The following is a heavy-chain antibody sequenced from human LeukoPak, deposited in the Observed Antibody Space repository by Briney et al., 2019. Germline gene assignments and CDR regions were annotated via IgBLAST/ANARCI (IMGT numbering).Heavy chain of an antibody. V-gene: IGHV3-23*01. CDR2: ISGSGGST. Sequence: GGSLRRSCAASGFTFSSYAMSWVRQAPGKGLEWVSAISGSGGSTYYADSVKGRFTISRDNSKNTLYLQMNSLRAEDTAVYYCAKDLSYYGSSGYYSYAFDIWGQGTMVTVSS. D-gene: IGHD3-22*01. CDR1: GFTFSSYA. CDR3: AKDLSYYGSSGYYSYAFDI. J-gene: IGHJ3*02.